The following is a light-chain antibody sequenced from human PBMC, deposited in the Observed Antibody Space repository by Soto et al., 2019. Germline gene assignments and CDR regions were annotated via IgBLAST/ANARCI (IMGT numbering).Light chain of an antibody. CDR3: RSFGGSNNVV. CDR2: EVS. CDR1: SSDVGYYNY. Sequence: QSVLTQPPSASGSPGQSVTISCTGTSSDVGYYNYVSWYQHHPGKAPKLMIYEVSRRPSGVPDRFSGSKSANTASLTVSGLQAEDEADYYCRSFGGSNNVVFGGGTKLTVL. J-gene: IGLJ2*01. V-gene: IGLV2-8*01.